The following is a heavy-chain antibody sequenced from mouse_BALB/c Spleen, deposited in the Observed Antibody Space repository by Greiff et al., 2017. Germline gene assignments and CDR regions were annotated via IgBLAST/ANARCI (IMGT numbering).Heavy chain of an antibody. Sequence: VQVVESGPGLVAPSQSLSITCTVSGFSLTSYDISWIRQPPGKGLEWLGVIWTGGGTNYNSAFMSRLSISKDNSKSQVFLKMNSLQTDDTAIYYCVRGNYGNPFAYWGQGTLVTVSA. J-gene: IGHJ3*01. V-gene: IGHV2-9-2*01. CDR2: IWTGGGT. CDR3: VRGNYGNPFAY. D-gene: IGHD2-1*01. CDR1: GFSLTSYD.